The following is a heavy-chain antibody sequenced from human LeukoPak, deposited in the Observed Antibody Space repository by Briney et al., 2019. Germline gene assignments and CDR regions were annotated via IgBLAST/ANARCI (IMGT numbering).Heavy chain of an antibody. CDR1: GFTFSSYA. CDR3: AKVVAVAEAMDY. V-gene: IGHV3-23*01. J-gene: IGHJ4*02. D-gene: IGHD6-19*01. CDR2: ISGSGGGT. Sequence: GGSLRLSCAASGFTFSSYAMSWVRQAPGKGLEWVSAISGSGGGTYYADSVKGRFTISRDNSKNTLYLQMNSLRAEDTAVYYCAKVVAVAEAMDYWGQGTLVTVSS.